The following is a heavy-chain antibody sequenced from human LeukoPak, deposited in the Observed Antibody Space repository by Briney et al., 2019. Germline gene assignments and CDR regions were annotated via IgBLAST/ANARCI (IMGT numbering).Heavy chain of an antibody. V-gene: IGHV3-74*01. CDR1: GFSFSNHW. J-gene: IGHJ4*02. CDR2: INRDGSRT. D-gene: IGHD5-18*01. Sequence: PGGSLRLSCTASGFSFSNHWMSWVRQAPGKGLMWVSRINRDGSRTDYADSVKGRFTISRDDAKNTLYLQVNSLRAEDTAVYFCARGGSDTAMAHDYWGQGTLVTVSS. CDR3: ARGGSDTAMAHDY.